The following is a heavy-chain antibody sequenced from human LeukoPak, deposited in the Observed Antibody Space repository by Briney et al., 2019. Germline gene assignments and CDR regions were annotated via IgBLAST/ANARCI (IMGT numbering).Heavy chain of an antibody. CDR3: AKDTGIAVAGPPLH. J-gene: IGHJ4*02. V-gene: IGHV3-23*01. CDR2: ISGSGGRT. Sequence: GGSMRLSCAASGFTFSSYAMSWVRQAPGRGLEWVSAISGSGGRTYYADSGRGRFTISRDNSKNTLYLQMNSLRAEDTAVYYCAKDTGIAVAGPPLHWGQGTLVTVSS. D-gene: IGHD6-19*01. CDR1: GFTFSSYA.